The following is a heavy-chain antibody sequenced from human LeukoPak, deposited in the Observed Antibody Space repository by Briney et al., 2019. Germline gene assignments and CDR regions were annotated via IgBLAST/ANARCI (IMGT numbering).Heavy chain of an antibody. CDR3: ASQGSYCGGDCPLDY. J-gene: IGHJ4*02. V-gene: IGHV4-61*01. CDR2: IYYSGST. Sequence: SSETLSLTCTVSGGSVSSGSYYWSWIRQPPGKGLEWIGYIYYSGSTNYNPSLKSRVTISVDTSKNQFSLKLSSVTAADTAVYYCASQGSYCGGDCPLDYWGQGTLVTVSS. D-gene: IGHD2-21*02. CDR1: GGSVSSGSYY.